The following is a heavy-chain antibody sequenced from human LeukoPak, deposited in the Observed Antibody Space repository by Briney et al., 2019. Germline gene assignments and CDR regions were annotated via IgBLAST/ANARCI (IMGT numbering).Heavy chain of an antibody. J-gene: IGHJ4*02. CDR2: IYYSGST. V-gene: IGHV4-59*08. D-gene: IGHD2-2*01. CDR1: GGSISSYY. CDR3: ARQGLLSSSIYTAFDY. Sequence: TSSETLSLTCTVSGGSISSYYWSWIRQPPGKGLEWIGYIYYSGSTNYNPSLKSRVTISVDTSKNQFSLKLSSVTAADTAVYYCARQGLLSSSIYTAFDYWGQGTLVTVSS.